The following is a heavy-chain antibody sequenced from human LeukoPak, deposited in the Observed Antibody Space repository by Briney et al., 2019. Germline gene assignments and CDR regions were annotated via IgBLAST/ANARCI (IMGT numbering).Heavy chain of an antibody. CDR3: ARGSSGPHNWFDP. V-gene: IGHV7-4-1*02. D-gene: IGHD6-6*01. J-gene: IGHJ5*02. CDR1: GYTFISYA. CDR2: INTNTGNP. Sequence: ASVKVSCKASGYTFISYAMNWVRQAPAQGLEWMGWINTNTGNPTYAQGFTGRFVFSLDTSVSTAYLQISSLKAEDTAVYYCARGSSGPHNWFDPWGQGTLVTVSS.